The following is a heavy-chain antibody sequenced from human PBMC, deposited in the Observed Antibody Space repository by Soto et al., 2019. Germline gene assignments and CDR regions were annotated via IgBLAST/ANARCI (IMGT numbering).Heavy chain of an antibody. V-gene: IGHV3-33*01. J-gene: IGHJ3*02. CDR1: GFTFNSYV. D-gene: IGHD2-21*01. Sequence: QVQLVESGGGVVQPGRSLRLSCAASGFTFNSYVMHWVRQAPGKGLEWVATLWYDGINKYYADSVKGRFTISRDNSKNTLDLQMNSLRAEDTAIYYCAREPHHWLGDGDAFDIWGQGTMVTVSS. CDR2: LWYDGINK. CDR3: AREPHHWLGDGDAFDI.